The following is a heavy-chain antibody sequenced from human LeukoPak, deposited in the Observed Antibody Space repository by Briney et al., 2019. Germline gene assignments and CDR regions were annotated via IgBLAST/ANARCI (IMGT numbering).Heavy chain of an antibody. D-gene: IGHD4/OR15-4a*01. V-gene: IGHV1-46*01. Sequence: GASVKVSCKASGYTFTNYYIYWVRQAPGQGLEWMGIINPSGGSTDYAQKFQGRVTMTRDTSTTTVYMELSSLRSEDTTEYYCARATWYGGNPSGAFDIWRQATMVTVSS. J-gene: IGHJ3*02. CDR1: GYTFTNYY. CDR2: INPSGGST. CDR3: ARATWYGGNPSGAFDI.